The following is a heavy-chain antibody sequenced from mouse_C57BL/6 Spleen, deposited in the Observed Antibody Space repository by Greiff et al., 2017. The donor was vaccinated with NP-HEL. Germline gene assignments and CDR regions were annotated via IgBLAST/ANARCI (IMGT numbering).Heavy chain of an antibody. J-gene: IGHJ2*01. CDR2: IYPGDGDT. V-gene: IGHV1-82*01. CDR1: GYAFSSSW. CDR3: ARDSNYIDY. D-gene: IGHD3-2*01. Sequence: QVQLQQSGPELVKPGASVKISCKASGYAFSSSWMNWVKQRPGKGLEWIGRIYPGDGDTNYNGKFKGKATLTADKASSTAYMQLSSLTSEDSAVYFCARDSNYIDYWGQGTTLTVSS.